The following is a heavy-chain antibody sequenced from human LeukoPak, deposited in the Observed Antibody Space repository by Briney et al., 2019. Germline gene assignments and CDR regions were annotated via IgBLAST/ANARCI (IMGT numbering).Heavy chain of an antibody. D-gene: IGHD6-13*01. Sequence: GGSLRLSCAASGFTFDDYAMSWVRQAPGKGLEWVSGINWNGGSTDYADSVKGRFTISRDNAKNSLYLQMSSLRAEDTALYYCASGLIAAAGTAGYWGQGTLVTVSS. CDR3: ASGLIAAAGTAGY. CDR1: GFTFDDYA. V-gene: IGHV3-20*04. CDR2: INWNGGST. J-gene: IGHJ4*02.